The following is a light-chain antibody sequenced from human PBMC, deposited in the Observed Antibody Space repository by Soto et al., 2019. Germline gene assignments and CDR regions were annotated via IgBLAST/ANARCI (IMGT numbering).Light chain of an antibody. Sequence: QSVLTQPPSASGTPGQGVTISCSGSSSNIGSKYVYWYQHLPGTAPKLLIYRNNQRPSGVPDRFSGFKSGTSASLAISGLRSEDGADYYCAAWDDSLSGVVLGGGTKLTVL. CDR3: AAWDDSLSGVV. CDR2: RNN. V-gene: IGLV1-47*01. CDR1: SSNIGSKY. J-gene: IGLJ2*01.